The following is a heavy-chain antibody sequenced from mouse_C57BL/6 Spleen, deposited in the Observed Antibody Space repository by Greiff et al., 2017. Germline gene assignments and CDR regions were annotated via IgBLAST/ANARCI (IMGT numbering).Heavy chain of an antibody. CDR2: IYPGDGDT. CDR3: AREGYDGYYEWFAY. Sequence: QVQLQQSGAELAKPGASVKISCKASGYAFSSYWMNWVKQRPGKGLEWIGQIYPGDGDTNYNGKFKGKATLTADKSSSTASMQLSSLTSEDSAVYFCAREGYDGYYEWFAYWGQGTLVTVSA. D-gene: IGHD2-3*01. V-gene: IGHV1-80*01. J-gene: IGHJ3*01. CDR1: GYAFSSYW.